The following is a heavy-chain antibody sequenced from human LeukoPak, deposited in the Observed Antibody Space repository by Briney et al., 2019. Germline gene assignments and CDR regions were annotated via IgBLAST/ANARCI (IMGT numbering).Heavy chain of an antibody. CDR1: GGTFSSYA. CDR3: ARVRDGYNDAFDI. Sequence: SVKVSCKASGGTFSSYAISWVRQAPGQGLEWMGGIIPIFGTANYAQKFQGRVTITADKSTSTAYMELSSLRSEDTAVYYCARVRDGYNDAFDIWGQGTMVTVSS. J-gene: IGHJ3*02. D-gene: IGHD5-24*01. CDR2: IIPIFGTA. V-gene: IGHV1-69*06.